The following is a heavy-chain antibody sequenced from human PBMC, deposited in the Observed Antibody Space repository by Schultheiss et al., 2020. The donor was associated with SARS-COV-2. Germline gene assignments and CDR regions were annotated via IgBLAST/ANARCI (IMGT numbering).Heavy chain of an antibody. CDR2: INHSGST. D-gene: IGHD1-26*01. Sequence: SQTLSLTCAVYGGSFSGYYRSWIRQPPGKGLEWIGEINHSGSTNYNPSLKSRVTISVDTSKNQFSLKLSSVTAADTAVYYCARGPSVGATPFDYWGQGTLVTVSS. J-gene: IGHJ4*01. V-gene: IGHV4-34*01. CDR3: ARGPSVGATPFDY. CDR1: GGSFSGYY.